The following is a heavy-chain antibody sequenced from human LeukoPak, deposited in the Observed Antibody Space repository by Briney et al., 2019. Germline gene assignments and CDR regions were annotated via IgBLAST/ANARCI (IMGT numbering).Heavy chain of an antibody. CDR3: ARSRDGYNQNWFDP. Sequence: ASVKVSCKASGYTFTGFYIHWVRQAPGQGLEWMGWINPNSGGTNYAQKFQGRVTMTRDTSISTAYMELSRLRSDDTAVYYCARSRDGYNQNWFDPWGQGTLVTVSS. CDR2: INPNSGGT. V-gene: IGHV1-2*02. D-gene: IGHD5-24*01. CDR1: GYTFTGFY. J-gene: IGHJ5*02.